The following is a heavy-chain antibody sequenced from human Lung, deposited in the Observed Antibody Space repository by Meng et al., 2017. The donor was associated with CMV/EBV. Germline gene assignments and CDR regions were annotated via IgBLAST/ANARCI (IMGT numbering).Heavy chain of an antibody. V-gene: IGHV4-4*02. Sequence: QVPMQAPGPGRGKPSGTRSLPCAVSGGSISSSNWWSWVRQPPGKGLEWIGEIYHSGSTNYNPSLKSRVTISVDKSKNQFSLKLSSVTAADTAVYYCASFPPPGKQWLVTDYWGQGTLVTVSS. CDR3: ASFPPPGKQWLVTDY. CDR1: GGSISSSNW. J-gene: IGHJ4*02. CDR2: IYHSGST. D-gene: IGHD6-19*01.